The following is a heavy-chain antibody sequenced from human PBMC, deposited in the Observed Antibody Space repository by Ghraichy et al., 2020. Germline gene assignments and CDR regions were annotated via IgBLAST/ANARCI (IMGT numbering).Heavy chain of an antibody. Sequence: SETLSLTCAVYGGSFSGYAWSWVRQPPGKGLEWIGEINRSGGTNYNPSLKSRVTISVDRSKNQFSLKLSSVTAADTAVYYCARGGTPGSSWYNYFDYWGQGTLVTVSS. CDR1: GGSFSGYA. J-gene: IGHJ4*02. V-gene: IGHV4-34*01. CDR3: ARGGTPGSSWYNYFDY. CDR2: INRSGGT. D-gene: IGHD6-13*01.